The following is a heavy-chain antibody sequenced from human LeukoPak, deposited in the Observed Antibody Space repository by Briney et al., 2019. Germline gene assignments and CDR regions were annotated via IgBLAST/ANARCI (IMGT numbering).Heavy chain of an antibody. D-gene: IGHD1-14*01. CDR2: IYYSGST. V-gene: IGHV4-39*07. Sequence: PSETLSLTCTVSGGSISSSSYYWGWIRQPPGKGLEWIGSIYYSGSTYYNPSLKSRVTISVDTSKNQFSLKLSSVTAADTAVYYCARDLGIRYYFDYWGQGTLVTVSS. CDR1: GGSISSSSYY. J-gene: IGHJ4*02. CDR3: ARDLGIRYYFDY.